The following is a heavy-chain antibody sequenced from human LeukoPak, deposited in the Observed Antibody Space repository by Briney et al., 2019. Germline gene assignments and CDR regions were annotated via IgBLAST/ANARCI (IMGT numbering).Heavy chain of an antibody. CDR1: GFTFSTYA. CDR3: AKTLSSGWSGKYYFDY. Sequence: GGSLRLSCAASGFTFSTYAISWVRQAPGKGLEWVSGISGNGDNTYYADSVKGRFTIYRDNSKSRLSLQMNSLRAEDTAVYYCAKTLSSGWSGKYYFDYWGQGALVSVSS. V-gene: IGHV3-23*01. CDR2: ISGNGDNT. J-gene: IGHJ4*02. D-gene: IGHD6-19*01.